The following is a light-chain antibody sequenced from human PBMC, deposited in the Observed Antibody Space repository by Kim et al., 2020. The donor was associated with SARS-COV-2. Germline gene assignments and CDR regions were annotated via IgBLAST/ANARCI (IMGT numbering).Light chain of an antibody. J-gene: IGKJ2*01. CDR3: QHRRTWPLT. V-gene: IGKV3-11*01. CDR2: DAS. Sequence: EIVLTQSPATLSLSPGERATLSCRASQYIDNWLAWYQQKPGQVPRLLIYDASNRATGIPARFSGSGSGTDFTLTISSLEPEDFAVYYSQHRRTWPLTFGEGNKVE. CDR1: QYIDNW.